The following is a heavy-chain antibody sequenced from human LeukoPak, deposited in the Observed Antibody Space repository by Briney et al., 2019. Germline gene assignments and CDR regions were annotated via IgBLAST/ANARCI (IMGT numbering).Heavy chain of an antibody. CDR2: ISSSSSYI. Sequence: GGSLRLSCAASGFTFSSYSMNWVRQAPGKGLEWVSSISSSSSYIYYADSVKGRLTTSRDNAKNSLYLQMNSLRAEDTAVYYCARDQGSYGSGSYYDYWGQGTLVTVSS. D-gene: IGHD3-10*01. CDR3: ARDQGSYGSGSYYDY. CDR1: GFTFSSYS. J-gene: IGHJ4*02. V-gene: IGHV3-21*01.